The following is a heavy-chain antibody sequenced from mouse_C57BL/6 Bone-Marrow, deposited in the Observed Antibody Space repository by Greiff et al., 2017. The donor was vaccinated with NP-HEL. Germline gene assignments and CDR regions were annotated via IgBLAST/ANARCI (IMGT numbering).Heavy chain of an antibody. J-gene: IGHJ3*01. V-gene: IGHV1-50*01. CDR1: GYTFTSYW. CDR3: AREGGYYAFAY. CDR2: IDPSDSYT. D-gene: IGHD2-3*01. Sequence: QVQLQQSGAELVKPGASVKLSCKASGYTFTSYWMQWVKQRPGQGLEWIGEIDPSDSYTNYNQKFKGKATLTVDTSSSTAYMQLSSLTSEDSAVYYGAREGGYYAFAYWGQGTLVTVSA.